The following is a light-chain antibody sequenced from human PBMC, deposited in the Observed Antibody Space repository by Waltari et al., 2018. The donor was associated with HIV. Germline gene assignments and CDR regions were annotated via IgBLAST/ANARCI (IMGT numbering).Light chain of an antibody. Sequence: QSALTQPRSVSGSPGQSVTISCTGTSSDVGGYNYVSWYQQNPGKAPKFIIYDVTKRRSGVPDRFSGSKSGNTASLTISGLQAEDEADYYCCSYAGNYPVLFGGGTKLTVL. V-gene: IGLV2-11*01. J-gene: IGLJ3*02. CDR1: SSDVGGYNY. CDR3: CSYAGNYPVL. CDR2: DVT.